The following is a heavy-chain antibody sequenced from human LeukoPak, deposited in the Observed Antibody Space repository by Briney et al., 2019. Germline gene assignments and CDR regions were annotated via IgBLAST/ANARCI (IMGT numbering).Heavy chain of an antibody. Sequence: GGSLRLSCAASGFTFSSYGMHWVRQAPGKGLEWVAVISYDGSNKYYADSVKGRFTISRDNSKNTLYLQMNSLRAEDTAVYYCARGPSAYDFWSGRKYYFDYWGQGTLVTVSS. CDR3: ARGPSAYDFWSGRKYYFDY. CDR2: ISYDGSNK. D-gene: IGHD3-3*01. J-gene: IGHJ4*02. CDR1: GFTFSSYG. V-gene: IGHV3-30*03.